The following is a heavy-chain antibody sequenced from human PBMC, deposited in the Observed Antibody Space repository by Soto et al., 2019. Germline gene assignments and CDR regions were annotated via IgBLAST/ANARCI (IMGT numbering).Heavy chain of an antibody. D-gene: IGHD2-15*01. CDR3: ARGEQLVFGCSGGSCYPFYFDY. CDR1: GYTFTSYG. J-gene: IGHJ4*02. V-gene: IGHV1-18*01. CDR2: ISAYNGNT. Sequence: QVQLVQSGAEVKKPGASVKVSCKASGYTFTSYGISWVRQAPGQGLEWMGWISAYNGNTNYAQKLQGRVTMTTDTSTSTAYMELRSLRSDDTAVYYCARGEQLVFGCSGGSCYPFYFDYWGQGTLVTVSS.